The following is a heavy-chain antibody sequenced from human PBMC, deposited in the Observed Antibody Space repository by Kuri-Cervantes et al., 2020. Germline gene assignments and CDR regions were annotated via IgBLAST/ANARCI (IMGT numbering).Heavy chain of an antibody. V-gene: IGHV3-21*04. Sequence: LSLTCAASGFTFSSYSMNWVRQAPGKGLEWVSSISSSSSYIYYADSVKGRFTISRDNSKNTLYLQMNSLRAEDTAGYYCAKDLIXAAGPFDYWGQGTLVTVSS. J-gene: IGHJ4*02. CDR3: AKDLIXAAGPFDY. CDR2: ISSSSSYI. D-gene: IGHD6-13*01. CDR1: GFTFSSYS.